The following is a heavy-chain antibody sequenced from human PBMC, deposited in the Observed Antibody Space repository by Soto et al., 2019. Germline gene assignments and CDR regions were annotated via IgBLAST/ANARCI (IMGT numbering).Heavy chain of an antibody. V-gene: IGHV1-18*01. CDR1: GYSFTSYG. CDR2: ISAYNGNT. D-gene: IGHD2-2*01. Sequence: ASVKVSCQASGYSFTSYGFSWVRQAPGQGLEWMGWISAYNGNTNYAQKFQGRVTMTTDTSTSTAYMELRSLRSDDTAIYYCARDSAYIVVISVSLGRFDPWGQGTLVTVSS. J-gene: IGHJ5*02. CDR3: ARDSAYIVVISVSLGRFDP.